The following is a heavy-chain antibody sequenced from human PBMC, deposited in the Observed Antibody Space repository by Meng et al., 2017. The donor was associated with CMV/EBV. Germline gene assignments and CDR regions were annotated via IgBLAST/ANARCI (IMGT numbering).Heavy chain of an antibody. V-gene: IGHV3-30*04. CDR3: ARDSVAGLYCISTSCYRSAYYYYGMDV. D-gene: IGHD2-2*02. Sequence: GGSLRPSCAASGFTSSSHAMHWVRQVPGKGLEWVAGISYDVSNKYYADSVKGRFTNSRDNSKNTLYLQMNSLRAEDTAVYYCARDSVAGLYCISTSCYRSAYYYYGMDVWGQGTTVTVSS. CDR1: GFTSSSHA. CDR2: ISYDVSNK. J-gene: IGHJ6*02.